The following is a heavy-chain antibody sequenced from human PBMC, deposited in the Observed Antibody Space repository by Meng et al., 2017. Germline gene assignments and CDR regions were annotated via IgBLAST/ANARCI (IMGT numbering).Heavy chain of an antibody. V-gene: IGHV1-18*01. D-gene: IGHD6-13*01. CDR3: ARTRGIAEHDY. Sequence: QLGHAGAGVKKPSASGQLRCKASGYPFTRCGISWVRQDPGQGLEWMGWISAYNGNTTYAQKLQGRVTMTTDTSTSTAYMELRSLRSDDTAVYYCARTRGIAEHDYWGQGTLVTVSS. CDR2: ISAYNGNT. CDR1: GYPFTRCG. J-gene: IGHJ4*02.